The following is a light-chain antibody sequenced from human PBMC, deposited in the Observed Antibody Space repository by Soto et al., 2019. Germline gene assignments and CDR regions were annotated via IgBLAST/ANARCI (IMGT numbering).Light chain of an antibody. V-gene: IGKV1-39*01. CDR2: AAS. CDR3: QQSYSGFT. CDR1: QSISGY. J-gene: IGKJ3*01. Sequence: DIQMTQSPSSLSASVGDRVTITCRASQSISGYLNWYQQKPGKAPKFLIYAASSLQSGAPSRFSGSGSGTDFTLTISSLQPEDFATYYCQQSYSGFTLGPGTKVDIK.